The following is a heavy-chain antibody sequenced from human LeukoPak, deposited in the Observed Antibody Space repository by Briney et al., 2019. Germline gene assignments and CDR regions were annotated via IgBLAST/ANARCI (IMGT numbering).Heavy chain of an antibody. CDR1: GYTFTGYY. CDR3: ARRIAAPMTDAFDI. CDR2: INPNSGGT. V-gene: IGHV1-2*02. J-gene: IGHJ3*02. D-gene: IGHD6-6*01. Sequence: GASVKVSCKASGYTFTGYYMHWVRQAPGQGLEWMGWINPNSGGTNYAQKFQGRVTMTRDTSISTAYVELSRLRSDDTAVYYCARRIAAPMTDAFDIWGQGTMVTVSS.